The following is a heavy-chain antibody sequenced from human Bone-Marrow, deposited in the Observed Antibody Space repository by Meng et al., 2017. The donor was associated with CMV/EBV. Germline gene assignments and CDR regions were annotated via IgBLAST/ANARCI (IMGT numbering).Heavy chain of an antibody. CDR3: ARDYGPPTVVKYYFDY. D-gene: IGHD4-23*01. J-gene: IGHJ4*02. CDR2: ISYDGSSK. Sequence: GGSLRLSCAASGFTFSSYAMHWVRQAPGKGLEWVAVISYDGSSKYYADSVKGRFTISRDNSKNTLYLQMNSLRAEDTAVYYCARDYGPPTVVKYYFDYWGQGTLVTVSS. CDR1: GFTFSSYA. V-gene: IGHV3-30-3*01.